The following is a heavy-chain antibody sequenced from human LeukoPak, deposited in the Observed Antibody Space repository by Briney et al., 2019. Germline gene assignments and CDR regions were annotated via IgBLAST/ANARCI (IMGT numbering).Heavy chain of an antibody. V-gene: IGHV4-39*02. CDR2: IYYSGST. D-gene: IGHD3-9*01. CDR1: GGSISSSSYY. CDR3: AREASGYDILTGYFDYGMDV. Sequence: SETLSLTCTVSGGSISSSSYYWGWIRQPPGKGLEWIGSIYYSGSTYYNPSLKSRVTISVDTSKNQFPLKLSSVTAADTAVYYCAREASGYDILTGYFDYGMDVWGQGTTVTVSS. J-gene: IGHJ6*02.